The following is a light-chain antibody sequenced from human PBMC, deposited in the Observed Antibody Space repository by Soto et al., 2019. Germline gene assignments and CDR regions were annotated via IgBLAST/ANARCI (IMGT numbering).Light chain of an antibody. CDR1: QSVRSN. V-gene: IGKV3-15*01. CDR3: QQYNVWPPMYT. Sequence: EIVMAQSPATRSVSPGERATLSCRASQSVRSNLAWYQQTPGQAPRVLIYGASTRATGIPARFSGSGSGTEFTLTISSLQSEDSGVYYCQQYNVWPPMYTFGQGTKLEIK. CDR2: GAS. J-gene: IGKJ2*01.